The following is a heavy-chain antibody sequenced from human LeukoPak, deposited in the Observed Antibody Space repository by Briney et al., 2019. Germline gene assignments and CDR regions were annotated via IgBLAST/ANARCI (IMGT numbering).Heavy chain of an antibody. J-gene: IGHJ4*02. Sequence: GGSLRLSCAAYGFTFSSYSMNWVRQAPGKGLEWVSSISSSSSYIYYADSVKGRFTISRDNAKNSLYLQMNSLRAEDTAVYYCARDHPRYCSSTSCYTPPDYWGQGTLVTVSS. D-gene: IGHD2-2*02. CDR3: ARDHPRYCSSTSCYTPPDY. CDR2: ISSSSSYI. CDR1: GFTFSSYS. V-gene: IGHV3-21*01.